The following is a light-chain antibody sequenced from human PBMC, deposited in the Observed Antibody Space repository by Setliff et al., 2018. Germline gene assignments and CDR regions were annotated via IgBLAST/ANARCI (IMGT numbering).Light chain of an antibody. CDR2: DVT. CDR1: SNDVWGHNY. V-gene: IGLV2-8*01. CDR3: FSYTTGNTRRGV. Sequence: QSALAQPPSASVSPGQSVTISCTGTSNDVWGHNYVSWYQQHPGKAPQLIIYDVTKRPSGVPDRFSGSKSGNTASLTVSGLQAEDEADYYCFSYTTGNTRRGVFGTGTKVTVL. J-gene: IGLJ1*01.